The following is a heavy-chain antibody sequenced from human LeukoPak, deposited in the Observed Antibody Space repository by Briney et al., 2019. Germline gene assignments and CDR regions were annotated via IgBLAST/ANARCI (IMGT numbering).Heavy chain of an antibody. CDR1: GYTFTDYY. Sequence: ASVKVSCKASGYTFTDYYMRWVRQATGQGLEWMGWMNPNSGNTGYAQKFQGRVTMTRNTSISTAYMELSSLRSEDTAVYYCARVLYERVRGEIYYFDYWGQGTLVTVSS. CDR2: MNPNSGNT. V-gene: IGHV1-8*02. D-gene: IGHD3-10*01. J-gene: IGHJ4*02. CDR3: ARVLYERVRGEIYYFDY.